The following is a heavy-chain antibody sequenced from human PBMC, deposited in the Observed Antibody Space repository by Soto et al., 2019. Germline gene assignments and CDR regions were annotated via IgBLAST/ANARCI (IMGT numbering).Heavy chain of an antibody. D-gene: IGHD2-15*01. Sequence: QVQLVQSGAEVKKPGASVKVSCKASGYTFTSYDINWVRQATGQGLEWMGWMNANSGNTVYAQKFQGRVTMTRNTSISTAYMELSSLRSEDTAVDYCARERRGIASSCIDPWGQGTTVTVSS. CDR2: MNANSGNT. CDR1: GYTFTSYD. CDR3: ARERRGIASSCIDP. V-gene: IGHV1-8*01. J-gene: IGHJ5*02.